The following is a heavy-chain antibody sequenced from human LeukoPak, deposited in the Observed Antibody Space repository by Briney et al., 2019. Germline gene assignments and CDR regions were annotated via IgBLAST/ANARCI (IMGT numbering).Heavy chain of an antibody. D-gene: IGHD6-19*01. CDR2: IKQDGSEK. J-gene: IGHJ5*02. CDR1: GFTFSSYW. Sequence: PGRSLRLSCAASGFTFSSYWMSWVRQAQGKGQEWVANIKQDGSEKYYVDSVKGRFTISRDNAKNSLYLQMNSRRAEDTAVYCCARAAVAGLNWFVPWGQGTLVTASS. CDR3: ARAAVAGLNWFVP. V-gene: IGHV3-7*01.